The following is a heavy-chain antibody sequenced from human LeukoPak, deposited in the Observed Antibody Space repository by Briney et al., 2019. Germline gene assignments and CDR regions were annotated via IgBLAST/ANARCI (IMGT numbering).Heavy chain of an antibody. CDR1: GFTVNSNC. D-gene: IGHD3-22*01. CDR3: AGGWLYY. V-gene: IGHV3-66*01. CDR2: INSGGST. J-gene: IGHJ4*02. Sequence: GGSLRLSCATSGFTVNSNCMNWVRQAPGKGLECVSGINSGGSTYYADSVKGRFTISRDNSKNTLYLQMNSLRAEDTAVYYCAGGWLYYWGRGTLVTVSS.